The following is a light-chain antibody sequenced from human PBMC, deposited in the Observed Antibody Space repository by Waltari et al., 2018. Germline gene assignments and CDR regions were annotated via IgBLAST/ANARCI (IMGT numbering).Light chain of an antibody. CDR2: EVN. Sequence: QSALTQPASVSGSPGQSITLSCTGRRIDVERYNLASWFQQKPGKAPKLIIYEVNKRPSGVSYRFSGSKSGNTASLTISGLQADDEADYYCCSYAGTSIYVFGSGTKVTV. CDR3: CSYAGTSIYV. V-gene: IGLV2-23*02. J-gene: IGLJ1*01. CDR1: RIDVERYNL.